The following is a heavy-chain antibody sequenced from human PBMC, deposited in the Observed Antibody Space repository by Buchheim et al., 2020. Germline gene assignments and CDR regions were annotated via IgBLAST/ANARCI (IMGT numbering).Heavy chain of an antibody. D-gene: IGHD1-26*01. CDR3: AKDRGELLEGDYFDY. CDR1: GFTFSTYG. Sequence: QVQLVEFGGGVVQPGRSLRLSCAASGFTFSTYGMHWVRQAPGKGLEGVAVISYEGSNPYFADSVKGRFTISRDNSKNTFYLQMNSLRAEDTAVYYCAKDRGELLEGDYFDYWGQGTL. CDR2: ISYEGSNP. V-gene: IGHV3-30*18. J-gene: IGHJ4*02.